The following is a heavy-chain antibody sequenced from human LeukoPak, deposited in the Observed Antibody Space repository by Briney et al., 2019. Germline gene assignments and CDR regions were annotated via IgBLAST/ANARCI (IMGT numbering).Heavy chain of an antibody. CDR2: IYYSGST. D-gene: IGHD3-16*02. CDR3: ASQEGYRLGFDY. Sequence: PSETLSLTCTVSGGSISSSSYYWGWIRQPPGKGLKWIGSIYYSGSTYYNPSLKSRVTISVDTSKNQFSLKLSSVTAADTAVYYCASQEGYRLGFDYWGQGTLVTVSS. CDR1: GGSISSSSYY. J-gene: IGHJ4*02. V-gene: IGHV4-39*01.